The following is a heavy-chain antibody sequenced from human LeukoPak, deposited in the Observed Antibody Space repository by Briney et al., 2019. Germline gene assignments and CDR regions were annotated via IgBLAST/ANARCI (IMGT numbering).Heavy chain of an antibody. V-gene: IGHV3-30*04. Sequence: PGGSLRLSCAASGFTFSSYAMHWVRQAPGKGLEWVAVISYDGSNKYYADSVKGRFTISRDNAKNSLYLQMNSLRAEDTAVYYCARYSGVSRSGWYPAFGHWGQGTLVTVSS. D-gene: IGHD6-19*01. CDR1: GFTFSSYA. J-gene: IGHJ4*02. CDR2: ISYDGSNK. CDR3: ARYSGVSRSGWYPAFGH.